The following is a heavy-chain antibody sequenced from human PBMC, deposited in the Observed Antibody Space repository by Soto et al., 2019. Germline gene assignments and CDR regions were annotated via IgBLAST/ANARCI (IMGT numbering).Heavy chain of an antibody. CDR1: GYTFTSYD. D-gene: IGHD4-17*01. V-gene: IGHV1-8*01. CDR2: MNPNSGNT. Sequence: SSVKVSFKASGYTFTSYDINWERQATGQGFEYLGWMNPNSGNTGYVKKFQGRVTMTRDTSMSTAYMELSSLRSVDTAVYYCARGIKYGDYSRWLDSLLPGTLVTVSS. J-gene: IGHJ5*01. CDR3: ARGIKYGDYSRWLDS.